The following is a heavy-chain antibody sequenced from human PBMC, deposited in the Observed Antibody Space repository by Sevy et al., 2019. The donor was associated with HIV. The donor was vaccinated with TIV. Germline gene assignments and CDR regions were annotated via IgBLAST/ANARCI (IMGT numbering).Heavy chain of an antibody. V-gene: IGHV3-15*01. CDR2: IKSKTDGGTT. D-gene: IGHD6-19*01. J-gene: IGHJ4*02. Sequence: GGSLRLSCAASGFTFSNAWMSWVRQAPGKGLEWVGRIKSKTDGGTTDYAAPVKGRFTISRDDSKNTLYLQMNSLKTEDTAVYYSTTEIQGIAVAGTWDYWGQGTLVTVSS. CDR3: TTEIQGIAVAGTWDY. CDR1: GFTFSNAW.